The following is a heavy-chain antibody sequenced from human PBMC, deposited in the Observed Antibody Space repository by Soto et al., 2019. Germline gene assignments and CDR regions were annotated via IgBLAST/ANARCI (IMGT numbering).Heavy chain of an antibody. D-gene: IGHD4-17*01. Sequence: EVQLLESGGGLVQPGGSLRLSCAASGFTFSSYAMNWVRQAPGKGLEWVSSISGGGGITYYADSVRGRFAISRDTSKNTLKLQMNRQSAADNAIYYRAKERFRVITVTADFWGQGTLVTVSS. CDR1: GFTFSSYA. J-gene: IGHJ4*02. CDR2: ISGGGGIT. CDR3: AKERFRVITVTADF. V-gene: IGHV3-23*01.